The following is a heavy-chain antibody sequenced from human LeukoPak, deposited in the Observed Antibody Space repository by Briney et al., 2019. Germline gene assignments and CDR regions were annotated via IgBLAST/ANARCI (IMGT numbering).Heavy chain of an antibody. CDR2: ISYDGSNK. D-gene: IGHD4-23*01. CDR3: ARGDYRTVVTCGFDY. J-gene: IGHJ4*02. CDR1: GFTFSSYA. Sequence: GGSLRLSCAASGFTFSSYAMHWVRQAPGKGLEWVAVISYDGSNKYYADSVKGRFTISRDNSKNTLYLQMNSLRAEDTAEYYCARGDYRTVVTCGFDYWGQGTLVTVSS. V-gene: IGHV3-30*01.